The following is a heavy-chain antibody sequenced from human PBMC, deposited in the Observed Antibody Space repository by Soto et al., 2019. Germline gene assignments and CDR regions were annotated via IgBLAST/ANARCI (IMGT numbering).Heavy chain of an antibody. J-gene: IGHJ6*02. CDR1: GYTFTSYG. D-gene: IGHD2-8*01. CDR3: ARDCTNGVCYLWHVYYYYGMDV. V-gene: IGHV1-18*04. CDR2: ISAYNGNT. Sequence: EASVKVSCKASGYTFTSYGISWVRQAPGQGLEWMGWISAYNGNTNYAQKLQGRVTMTTDTSTSTAYMELRSLRSDDTAVYYCARDCTNGVCYLWHVYYYYGMDVWGQGTTVTVSS.